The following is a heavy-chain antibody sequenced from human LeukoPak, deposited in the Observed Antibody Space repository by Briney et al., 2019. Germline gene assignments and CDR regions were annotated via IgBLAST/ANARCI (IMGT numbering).Heavy chain of an antibody. CDR1: GASIDSHSW. J-gene: IGHJ4*01. D-gene: IGHD1-14*01. Sequence: SETLSLTCAVSGASIDSHSWWSWVRQPPGKGLEWIGEVYHSGSANYKPSLKSRVTIPVDTSRNHFSLKLTSVTAADTAVYYCAYNRNFALDNWGQGTLVTVSS. CDR3: AYNRNFALDN. CDR2: VYHSGSA. V-gene: IGHV4/OR15-8*01.